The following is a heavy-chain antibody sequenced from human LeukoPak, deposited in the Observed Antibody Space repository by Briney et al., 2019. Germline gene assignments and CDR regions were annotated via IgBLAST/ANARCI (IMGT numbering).Heavy chain of an antibody. V-gene: IGHV1-2*02. CDR1: GNTFTGYY. CDR3: ARRTQYCRGGACYD. CDR2: INPNSGGT. J-gene: IGHJ4*02. Sequence: ASVKVSCKASGNTFTGYYMHWVRQAPGQGLEWMGWINPNSGGTNYAQKFQGRVTMTRDTSISSAYIELSRLRSDDTAVYYCARRTQYCRGGACYDWGQGTLVTVSS. D-gene: IGHD2-15*01.